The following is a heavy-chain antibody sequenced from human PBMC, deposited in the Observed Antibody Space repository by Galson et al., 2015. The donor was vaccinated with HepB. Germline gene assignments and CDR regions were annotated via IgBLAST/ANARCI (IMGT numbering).Heavy chain of an antibody. J-gene: IGHJ4*02. D-gene: IGHD3-9*01. V-gene: IGHV1-2*02. CDR2: INPNSGGT. CDR1: GYTFIGYY. Sequence: SCKASGYTFIGYYMHWVRQAPGQGPEWMGWINPNSGGTNYAQKFQGRVTMTRDTSISTAYMELSRLRSDDTAVYYCARLDYDILSGYYRRSHFDYWGQGTLVTVSS. CDR3: ARLDYDILSGYYRRSHFDY.